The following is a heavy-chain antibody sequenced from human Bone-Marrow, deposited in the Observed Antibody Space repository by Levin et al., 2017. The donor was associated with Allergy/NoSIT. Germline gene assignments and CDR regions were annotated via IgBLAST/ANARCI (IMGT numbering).Heavy chain of an antibody. J-gene: IGHJ4*02. CDR2: ISRTSDYI. V-gene: IGHV3-21*01. D-gene: IGHD1-20*01. CDR3: ARGHLYNFNDLVY. CDR1: GFTFSDYS. Sequence: LSLTCAASGFTFSDYSMNWVRQAPGKGLEWVSSISRTSDYIYYADSVKGRFTISRDNAENSVYLQMNSLRTDDTALYYCARGHLYNFNDLVYWGQGILVTVSS.